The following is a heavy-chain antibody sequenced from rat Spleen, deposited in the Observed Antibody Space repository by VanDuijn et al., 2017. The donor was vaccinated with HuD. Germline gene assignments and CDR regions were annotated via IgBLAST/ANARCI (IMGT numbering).Heavy chain of an antibody. V-gene: IGHV5-46*01. CDR1: GFSFSAFP. Sequence: EVQLVESGGGLVQPGRSMKLSCAASGFSFSAFPMAWVRQAPTKGLEWVATIRPSGADTYYRDSVKGRFTISRDNAKSTLYLQMNSLRSEETATYYCTRDRTYYGFTLDYWGQGVMVTVSS. CDR3: TRDRTYYGFTLDY. J-gene: IGHJ2*01. D-gene: IGHD1-9*01. CDR2: IRPSGADT.